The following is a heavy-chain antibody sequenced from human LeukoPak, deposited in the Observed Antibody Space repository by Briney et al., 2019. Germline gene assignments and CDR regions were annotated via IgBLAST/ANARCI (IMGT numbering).Heavy chain of an antibody. CDR2: IYPNSGGT. CDR3: AREGCSSTTCLTNRFDS. Sequence: GASVKVSCKASGYTFTGYYMHWVRQAPGQGLEWMGRIYPNSGGTNYAQKFQGRFTMTRDTSISTIYMELSRLRSDDTAVYYCAREGCSSTTCLTNRFDSWGQGTLVTVSS. CDR1: GYTFTGYY. D-gene: IGHD2/OR15-2a*01. J-gene: IGHJ5*01. V-gene: IGHV1-2*06.